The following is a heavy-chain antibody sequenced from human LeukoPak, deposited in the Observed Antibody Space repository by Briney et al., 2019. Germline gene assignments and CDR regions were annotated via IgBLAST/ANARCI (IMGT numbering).Heavy chain of an antibody. Sequence: SVTVSCKASGFTFTSSAMQWVRQARGQRLEWIGWIIVGSGNTNYAQKFQERVTITRDMSTSTAYMELSSLRSEDTAVYYCAAYCGGDCLNDYWGQGTLVTVSS. J-gene: IGHJ4*02. CDR3: AAYCGGDCLNDY. V-gene: IGHV1-58*02. CDR1: GFTFTSSA. CDR2: IIVGSGNT. D-gene: IGHD2-21*01.